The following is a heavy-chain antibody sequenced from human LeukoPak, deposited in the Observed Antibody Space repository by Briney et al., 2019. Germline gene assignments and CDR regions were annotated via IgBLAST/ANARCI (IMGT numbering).Heavy chain of an antibody. CDR3: ARGNRGAFDI. CDR1: GGSISSGGYP. CDR2: IYHSGST. J-gene: IGHJ3*02. Sequence: SETLSLTCAVSGGSISSGGYPWSWIRQPPGKGLEWIGYIYHSGSTYYNPSLKSRVTISVDRSKNQFSLKLSSVTAADTAVYYCARGNRGAFDIWGQGTMVTVSS. V-gene: IGHV4-30-2*01.